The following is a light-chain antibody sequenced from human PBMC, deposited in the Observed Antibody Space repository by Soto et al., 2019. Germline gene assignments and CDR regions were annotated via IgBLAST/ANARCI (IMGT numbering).Light chain of an antibody. J-gene: IGLJ1*01. CDR3: GTWDSSLSAGV. CDR1: SSNIGNNY. Sequence: QSVLTQPTSVSAAPGQKVTIPCSGSSSNIGNNYVSWYQQLPGTAPKLLIYDNNKRPSGIPDRFSGSKSGTSATLRITGLQTGDEVDYYCGTWDSSLSAGVFGTGTKPTVL. V-gene: IGLV1-51*01. CDR2: DNN.